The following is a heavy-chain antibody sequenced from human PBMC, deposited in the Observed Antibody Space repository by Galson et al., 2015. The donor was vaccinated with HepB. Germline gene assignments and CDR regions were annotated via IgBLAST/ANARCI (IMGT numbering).Heavy chain of an antibody. CDR2: LYWDDDK. Sequence: PALVKPTQTLTLTCTFSGFSLTTPGEGLAWIRQPPGKALEWLALLYWDDDKRYRPSLNSRLSISKGTSKDQVVLTMTNMDPVDTATYYCAHRRGGFGEVDPVGPGTLVLVS. D-gene: IGHD3-10*01. CDR3: AHRRGGFGEVDP. J-gene: IGHJ5*02. V-gene: IGHV2-5*02. CDR1: GFSLTTPGEG.